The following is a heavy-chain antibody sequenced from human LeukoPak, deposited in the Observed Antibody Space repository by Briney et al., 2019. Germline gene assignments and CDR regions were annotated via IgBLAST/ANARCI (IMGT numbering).Heavy chain of an antibody. V-gene: IGHV4-61*02. CDR1: GGSISSGSYY. CDR2: IYTSGST. CDR3: ANSIDFDYGDYYFDY. J-gene: IGHJ4*02. D-gene: IGHD4-17*01. Sequence: PAETLSLTCTVSGGSISSGSYYWSWIRQPAGKGLELFGRIYTSGSTNYNPSLKSRVTISLDTTKNQFSLKLSSVTAADTAVYYCANSIDFDYGDYYFDYWGQGALVTISS.